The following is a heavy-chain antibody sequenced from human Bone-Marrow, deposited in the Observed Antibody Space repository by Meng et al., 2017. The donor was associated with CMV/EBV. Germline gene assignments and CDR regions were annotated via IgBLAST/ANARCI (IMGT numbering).Heavy chain of an antibody. CDR2: IRYDGSNK. V-gene: IGHV3-30*02. D-gene: IGHD2-15*01. J-gene: IGHJ4*02. CDR3: AKESSGGSCFDY. Sequence: GESLKISCAASGFTFSSYWMSWVRQAPGKGLEWVAFIRYDGSNKYYADSVKGRFTISRDNSKNTLYLQMNSLRAEDTAVYYCAKESSGGSCFDYWGQGTLVTVSS. CDR1: GFTFSSYW.